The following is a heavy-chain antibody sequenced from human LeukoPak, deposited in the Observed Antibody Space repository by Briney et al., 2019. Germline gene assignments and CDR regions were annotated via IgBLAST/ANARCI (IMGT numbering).Heavy chain of an antibody. CDR1: GFTFSSYA. J-gene: IGHJ4*02. D-gene: IGHD2-21*02. CDR3: AKDQVTGRALDY. Sequence: TGGSLRLSCAASGFTFSSYAMSWVRQAPGKGLEWVSAISGSGGSTYYADSVKGRFTISRDNSKNTLYLQMNSLRAEDAAVYYCAKDQVTGRALDYWGQGTLVTVSS. CDR2: ISGSGGST. V-gene: IGHV3-23*01.